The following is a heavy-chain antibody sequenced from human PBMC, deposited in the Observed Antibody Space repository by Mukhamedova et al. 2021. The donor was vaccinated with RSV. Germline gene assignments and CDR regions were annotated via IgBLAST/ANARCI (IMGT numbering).Heavy chain of an antibody. D-gene: IGHD4-17*01. J-gene: IGHJ2*01. CDR2: ISYDGSNK. CDR3: ARGNMTTVTNPAYWYFDS. Sequence: MGWVRQAPGKGLEWVAVISYDGSNKYYADSVKGRFTISRDNSKNTLYLQMNSLRAEDTAVYYCARGNMTTVTNPAYWYFDSWGLGSL. V-gene: IGHV3-30*19.